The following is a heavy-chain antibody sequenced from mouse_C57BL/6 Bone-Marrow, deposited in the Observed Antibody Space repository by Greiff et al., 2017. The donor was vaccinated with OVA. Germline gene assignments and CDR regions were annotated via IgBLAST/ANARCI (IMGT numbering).Heavy chain of an antibody. CDR1: GFTFSSYG. CDR3: ASPITTVVESWYFDV. CDR2: ISSGGSYT. D-gene: IGHD1-1*01. V-gene: IGHV5-6*02. Sequence: DVKLVESGGDLVKPGGSLKLSCAASGFTFSSYGMSWVRQTPDKRLEWVATISSGGSYTYYPDSVKGRFTISRDNAKNTLYLQMSSLKSEDTAMYYCASPITTVVESWYFDVWGTGTTVTVSS. J-gene: IGHJ1*03.